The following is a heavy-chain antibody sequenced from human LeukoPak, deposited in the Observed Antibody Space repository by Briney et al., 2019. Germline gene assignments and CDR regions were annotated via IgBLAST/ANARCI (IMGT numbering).Heavy chain of an antibody. CDR3: AKDPRGPLVNAGWFDP. J-gene: IGHJ5*02. D-gene: IGHD3-10*01. CDR2: ISGSGGST. CDR1: GFTFSSYA. V-gene: IGHV3-23*01. Sequence: PGGSLRLSCAASGFTFSSYAMSWVRQAPGKGLEWVSAISGSGGSTYYADSVQGRVTISRDNSKNTLYLQMNSLRAEDTAVYYCAKDPRGPLVNAGWFDPWGQGTLVTVSS.